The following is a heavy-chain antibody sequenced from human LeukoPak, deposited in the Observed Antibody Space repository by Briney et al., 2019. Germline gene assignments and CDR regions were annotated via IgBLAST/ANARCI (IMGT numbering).Heavy chain of an antibody. CDR3: ARSGSSSSFPLDY. D-gene: IGHD6-6*01. CDR1: GYTLTSYD. V-gene: IGHV1-8*01. J-gene: IGHJ4*02. CDR2: MNPNSGNT. Sequence: ASVKVSCKASGYTLTSYDINWVRQATGQGLEWMGWMNPNSGNTGYAQKFQGRVTMTRNTSISTAYMELSSLRSEDTAVYYCARSGSSSSFPLDYWDQGTLVTVSS.